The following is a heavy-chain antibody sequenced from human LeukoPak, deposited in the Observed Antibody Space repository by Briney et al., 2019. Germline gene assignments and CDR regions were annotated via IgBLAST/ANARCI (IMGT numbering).Heavy chain of an antibody. CDR3: ARHQWLGAFDI. CDR1: GGSISSYY. Sequence: SETLSLTCTVSGGSISSYYWSWIRQPPGKGLEWIGYIYYSGSTNYNPFLKSRVTISVDTSKNQFSLKLSSVTAADTAVYYCARHQWLGAFDIWGQGTMVTVSS. V-gene: IGHV4-59*08. J-gene: IGHJ3*02. CDR2: IYYSGST. D-gene: IGHD6-19*01.